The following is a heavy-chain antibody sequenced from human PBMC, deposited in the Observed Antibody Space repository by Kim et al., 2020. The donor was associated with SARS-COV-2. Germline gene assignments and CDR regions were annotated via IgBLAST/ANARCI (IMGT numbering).Heavy chain of an antibody. V-gene: IGHV4-30-4*01. J-gene: IGHJ5*02. Sequence: SETLSLTCTVSGGSISSGDYYWSWIRQSPGKGLEWIGYIYYSGSTYYNPSLKSRVTISVDTSKNQFSLKLSSVTAADTAVYYYTRGHPGYLYPNWFDPWGQGTLVTVSS. CDR1: GGSISSGDYY. CDR2: IYYSGST. D-gene: IGHD3-9*01. CDR3: TRGHPGYLYPNWFDP.